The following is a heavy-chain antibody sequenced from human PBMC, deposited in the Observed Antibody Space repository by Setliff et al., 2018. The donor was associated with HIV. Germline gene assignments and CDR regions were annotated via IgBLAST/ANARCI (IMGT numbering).Heavy chain of an antibody. J-gene: IGHJ4*02. CDR2: IYTSGST. D-gene: IGHD2-15*01. CDR1: GGSISSYY. V-gene: IGHV4-4*07. Sequence: SETLSLTCTVSGGSISSYYWSWIRQPAGKGLEWIGRIYTSGSTNYNPSLKSRVSISVDMSQNQFSLKVTSVTAADTAVYYCAREPRVRGTLDFWGQGTLVTVSS. CDR3: AREPRVRGTLDF.